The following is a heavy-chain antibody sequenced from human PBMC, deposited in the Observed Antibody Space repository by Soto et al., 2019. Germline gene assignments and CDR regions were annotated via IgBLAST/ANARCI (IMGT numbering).Heavy chain of an antibody. CDR1: AGPITSAGYF. Sequence: QVQLQESGPGLVKPSQTLSLTCTVSAGPITSAGYFWIWVRQHPGKGLEWIGDIYYNGSTYYNPSLKSRLTISIDTSENQVSLKLNSVTAADTALYYCARDQWRDGFDIWGQGTMVTVSS. CDR3: ARDQWRDGFDI. J-gene: IGHJ3*02. D-gene: IGHD6-19*01. V-gene: IGHV4-31*03. CDR2: IYYNGST.